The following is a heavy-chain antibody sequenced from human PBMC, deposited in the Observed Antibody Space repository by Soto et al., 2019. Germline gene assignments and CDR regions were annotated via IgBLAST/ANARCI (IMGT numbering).Heavy chain of an antibody. J-gene: IGHJ6*02. CDR2: IIPIFGTA. D-gene: IGHD3-9*01. CDR1: GGTFSSYA. CDR3: ARDGVRYYDILTGQTSKYYYYGMDV. V-gene: IGHV1-69*13. Sequence: ASVKVSCKASGGTFSSYAISWVRQAPGQGLEWMGGIIPIFGTANYAQKFQGRVTITADESTSTAYMELSSLRSEDTAVYYCARDGVRYYDILTGQTSKYYYYGMDVWGQGTTVTVSS.